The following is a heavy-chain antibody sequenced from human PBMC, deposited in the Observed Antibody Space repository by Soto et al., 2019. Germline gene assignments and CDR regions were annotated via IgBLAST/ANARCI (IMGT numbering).Heavy chain of an antibody. CDR2: ISAYNGNT. J-gene: IGHJ6*02. D-gene: IGHD2-2*01. CDR3: ARGIPATRYYYGMDV. Sequence: ASLKISCKPSGYTFKSYNISWVRKAPGQGLEWMGWISAYNGNTNYAQKLQGRVTMTTDTSTSTAYMELRSLRSDDTAVYYCARGIPATRYYYGMDVWGQGTTVTVSS. V-gene: IGHV1-18*01. CDR1: GYTFKSYN.